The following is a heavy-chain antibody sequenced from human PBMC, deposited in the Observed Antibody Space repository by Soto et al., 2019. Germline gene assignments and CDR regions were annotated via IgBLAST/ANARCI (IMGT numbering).Heavy chain of an antibody. D-gene: IGHD2-2*01. Sequence: QVQLVQSGPEMKKPGASVKVSYKGFGYSFMKYGINWVRQAPGQGLEWVGWISPYSGYTHSAQKFHGRLTLTTNTAASTAYMELRILRPADTALYYCAREASVLIPAAQPSRFDSWGQGTLVTVSS. CDR3: AREASVLIPAAQPSRFDS. V-gene: IGHV1-18*01. CDR2: ISPYSGYT. J-gene: IGHJ4*02. CDR1: GYSFMKYG.